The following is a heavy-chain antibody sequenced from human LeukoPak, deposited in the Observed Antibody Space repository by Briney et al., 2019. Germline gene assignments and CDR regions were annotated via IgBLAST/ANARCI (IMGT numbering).Heavy chain of an antibody. CDR2: ISSSGSTI. Sequence: GGSLRLSCAASGFTFSSYSMNWVRQAPGKGLEWVSYISSSGSTIYYADSVKGRFTISRDNAKNSLYLQMNSLRAEDTAVYYCARGYCSSTSCFRNSYYYYGMDVWGQGTTVTVSS. D-gene: IGHD2-2*01. CDR1: GFTFSSYS. J-gene: IGHJ6*02. CDR3: ARGYCSSTSCFRNSYYYYGMDV. V-gene: IGHV3-48*04.